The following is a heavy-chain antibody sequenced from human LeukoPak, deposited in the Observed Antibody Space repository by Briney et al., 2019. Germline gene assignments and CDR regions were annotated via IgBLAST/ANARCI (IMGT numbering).Heavy chain of an antibody. D-gene: IGHD6-13*01. CDR1: GGSISSYY. CDR3: ARLLPPYSSSVVNWFDP. V-gene: IGHV4-59*01. CDR2: IYYSGST. J-gene: IGHJ5*02. Sequence: SETLSLTCTVSGGSISSYYWSWIRQPPGKGLEWIGYIYYSGSTDYNPSLKSRVTISVDTSKNQFFLKLSSVTAADTAVYYCARLLPPYSSSVVNWFDPWGQGTLVTVSS.